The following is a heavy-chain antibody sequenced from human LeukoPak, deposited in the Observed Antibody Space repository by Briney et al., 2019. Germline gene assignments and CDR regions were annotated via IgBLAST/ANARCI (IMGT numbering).Heavy chain of an antibody. Sequence: ASVKVSCKASGYTFTSYGISWVRQAPGQGLERMGWNSAYNGNTNYAQKLKGRVTMTTDTSTSTAYMELRSLRSDDTAVYYCARSWGHVYGGNLDYWGQGTLVTVSS. V-gene: IGHV1-18*01. CDR1: GYTFTSYG. D-gene: IGHD4-23*01. CDR3: ARSWGHVYGGNLDY. J-gene: IGHJ4*02. CDR2: NSAYNGNT.